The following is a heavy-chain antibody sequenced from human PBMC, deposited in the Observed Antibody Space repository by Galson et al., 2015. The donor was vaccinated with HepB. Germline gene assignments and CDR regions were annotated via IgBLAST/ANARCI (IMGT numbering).Heavy chain of an antibody. D-gene: IGHD3-9*01. CDR3: APYRPAIGAPGYLFDY. CDR2: IYWDDDR. CDR1: GLSLSTSGVG. J-gene: IGHJ4*02. Sequence: PALVKPTQSLTLTCTLSGLSLSTSGVGVGWIRQPPGKALEWLALIYWDDDRRYSPSLKSRLTITKDTSKNHVVLTMINMDPVDTATYYCAPYRPAIGAPGYLFDYWGQGTLVTVSS. V-gene: IGHV2-5*02.